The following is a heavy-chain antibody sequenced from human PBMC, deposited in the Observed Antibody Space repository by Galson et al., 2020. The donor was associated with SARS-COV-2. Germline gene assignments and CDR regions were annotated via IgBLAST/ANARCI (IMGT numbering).Heavy chain of an antibody. Sequence: GESLKISCAASGFTVSSSYINWVRQAPGKGLEWVSVFYSGGSTYYADSVRGRFTISRDISKNKVYLQMNSLRAEDTAVYYCAREGGGRDGYDRKYYFDYWGQGTLVTVSS. D-gene: IGHD5-12*01. CDR1: GFTVSSSY. V-gene: IGHV3-53*01. J-gene: IGHJ4*02. CDR3: AREGGGRDGYDRKYYFDY. CDR2: FYSGGST.